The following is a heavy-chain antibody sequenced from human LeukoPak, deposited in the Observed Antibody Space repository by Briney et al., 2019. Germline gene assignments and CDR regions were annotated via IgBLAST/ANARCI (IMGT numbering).Heavy chain of an antibody. D-gene: IGHD5-18*01. CDR1: GYTFTDFG. CDR3: TRDLGVDTTMIFFDY. Sequence: ASVKVSCKASGYTFTDFGISWVRQAPGQGLEWMGWISAYNGGTKYAQKLQGRVTMTTDTSTSTAYMEVRSLRSDDTAVYYCTRDLGVDTTMIFFDYWGQGSLVTVSS. CDR2: ISAYNGGT. J-gene: IGHJ4*02. V-gene: IGHV1-18*01.